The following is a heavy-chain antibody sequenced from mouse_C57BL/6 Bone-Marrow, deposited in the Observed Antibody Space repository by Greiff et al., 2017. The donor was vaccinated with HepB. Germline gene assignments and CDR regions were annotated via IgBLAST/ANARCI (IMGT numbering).Heavy chain of an antibody. Sequence: EVQLVESGEGLVKPGGSLKLSCAASGFTFSSYAMSWVRQTPEKRLEWVAYICSGGDYIYYADTVKGRFTISRDNARNTLYLQMSSLKSEDTAMYYCTRDHYGSRHWYFDVWGTGTTVTVSS. V-gene: IGHV5-9-1*02. J-gene: IGHJ1*03. CDR3: TRDHYGSRHWYFDV. CDR1: GFTFSSYA. D-gene: IGHD1-1*01. CDR2: ICSGGDYI.